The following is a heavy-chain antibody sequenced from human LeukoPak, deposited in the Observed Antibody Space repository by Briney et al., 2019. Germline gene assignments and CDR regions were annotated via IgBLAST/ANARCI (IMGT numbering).Heavy chain of an antibody. CDR1: GGSFSGYY. CDR3: ATLSSSWYPPYFDY. J-gene: IGHJ4*02. V-gene: IGHV4-34*01. Sequence: SETLSLTCAVYGGSFSGYYWSWIRQPPGKGLEWIGEINHSGSTNYNPSLKSRVTISIDTSKNQFSLKVSSVTAADTAVYYCATLSSSWYPPYFDYWGQGSLVTVSS. D-gene: IGHD6-13*01. CDR2: INHSGST.